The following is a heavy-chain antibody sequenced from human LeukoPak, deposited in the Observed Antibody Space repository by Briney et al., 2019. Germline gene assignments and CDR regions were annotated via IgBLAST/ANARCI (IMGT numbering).Heavy chain of an antibody. CDR1: GDSVSSNSAA. D-gene: IGHD2-21*02. CDR3: AREVDIVVVTAANFDR. J-gene: IGHJ4*02. V-gene: IGHV6-1*01. CDR2: TYYRSKWYS. Sequence: SQTLSLTCVISGDSVSSNSAAWNWIRQSLSRGLEWLGRTYYRSKWYSDYAVSVEGRIIINPDTSKNLFSLQLNSVTPEDTAIYYCAREVDIVVVTAANFDRWGQGTLVTVSS.